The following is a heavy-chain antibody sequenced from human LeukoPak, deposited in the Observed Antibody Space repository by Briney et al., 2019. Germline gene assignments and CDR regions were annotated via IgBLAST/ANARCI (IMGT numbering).Heavy chain of an antibody. CDR2: ITDNGGNT. D-gene: IGHD2-21*01. CDR1: GFIFNNYG. Sequence: GGSLRLSCAASGFIFNNYGMAWVRQAPGKGLEWVSAITDNGGNTLYTDPVKGRFTISRDNSESRLFLQMDSLRGEDTAIYYCARCGGDTCYSRPPDYWGQGVLVTVSS. CDR3: ARCGGDTCYSRPPDY. J-gene: IGHJ4*02. V-gene: IGHV3-23*01.